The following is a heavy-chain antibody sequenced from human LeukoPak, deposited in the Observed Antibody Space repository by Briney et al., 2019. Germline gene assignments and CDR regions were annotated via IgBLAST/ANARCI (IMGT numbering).Heavy chain of an antibody. D-gene: IGHD3-10*01. Sequence: SETLSLTCAVSGGSISSSNWWSWVRQPPGKGLEWIGEINHSGSTNYNPSLKSRVTISLDTSKKQFSLKLSSVTAADTAVYYCARGRRDYYGSGTYKNYYQYYYMDVWGKGTTVTVSS. CDR1: GGSISSSNW. V-gene: IGHV4-4*02. CDR3: ARGRRDYYGSGTYKNYYQYYYMDV. J-gene: IGHJ6*03. CDR2: INHSGST.